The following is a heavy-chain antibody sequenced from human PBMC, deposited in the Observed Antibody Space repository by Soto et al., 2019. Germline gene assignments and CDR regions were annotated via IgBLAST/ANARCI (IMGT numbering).Heavy chain of an antibody. J-gene: IGHJ3*02. CDR2: IYHSGST. CDR3: ARDGFTGEMATKNAFDI. V-gene: IGHV4-4*02. Sequence: QVQLQESGPGLVKPSGTLSLTCAVSGGSISSSNWWSWVRQPPGKGLEWIGEIYHSGSTNYNPSLKSRVTISVDKSKNQFSLKLSSGTAADTAVYYCARDGFTGEMATKNAFDIWGQGTMVTVSS. D-gene: IGHD5-12*01. CDR1: GGSISSSNW.